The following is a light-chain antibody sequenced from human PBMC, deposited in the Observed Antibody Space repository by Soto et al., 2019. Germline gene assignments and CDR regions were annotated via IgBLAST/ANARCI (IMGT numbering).Light chain of an antibody. CDR2: GNS. CDR1: IANIGAGYD. J-gene: IGLJ1*01. CDR3: QSYDSSLSGSKV. V-gene: IGLV1-40*01. Sequence: QSVLTQPPSVSGAPGQRVTISCTGSIANIGAGYDVHWYKQLTGTAPKLIIYGNSNRPSVVPDRFSGSKSGTSASLAITGLQAEDEADHYCQSYDSSLSGSKVFGTGNQLTVL.